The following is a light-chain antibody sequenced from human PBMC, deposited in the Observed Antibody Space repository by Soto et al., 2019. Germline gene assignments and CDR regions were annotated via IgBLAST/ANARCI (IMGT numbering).Light chain of an antibody. CDR3: QQSYSNTWT. Sequence: DIQMTQSPSTLSASVGDTFTVTCLAIQSVSGWLAWYQQKPGKAPKLLIYAASSLQSGVPSRFSGSGSETDFTLTISSLQPEDFETYSCQQSYSNTWTFGQGTKVDIK. J-gene: IGKJ1*01. CDR2: AAS. CDR1: QSVSGW. V-gene: IGKV1-39*01.